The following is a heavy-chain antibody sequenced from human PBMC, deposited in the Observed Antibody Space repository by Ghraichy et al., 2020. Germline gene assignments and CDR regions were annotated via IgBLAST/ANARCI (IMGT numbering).Heavy chain of an antibody. CDR1: GFTFSSYS. D-gene: IGHD5-12*01. CDR3: ARDKADSGYDPGWFDP. J-gene: IGHJ5*02. CDR2: ISSSSSYI. Sequence: GGSLRLSCAASGFTFSSYSMNWVRQAPGKGLEWVSSISSSSSYIYYADSVKGRFTISRDNAKNSLYLQMNSLRAEDTAVYYCARDKADSGYDPGWFDPWGQGTLVTVSS. V-gene: IGHV3-21*01.